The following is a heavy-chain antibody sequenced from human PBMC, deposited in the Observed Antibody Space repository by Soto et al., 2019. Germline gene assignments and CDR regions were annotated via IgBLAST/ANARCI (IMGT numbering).Heavy chain of an antibody. Sequence: GSLRLSCAASGFTFRSCSMNWGRQAPGKGLEWVSYISSSNRTINYADSVKGRFIISRDNAKNSLYLQMHSLRDEDTAVYYCAREGWPLLQTGMDVWGQGTTVTVSS. CDR3: AREGWPLLQTGMDV. CDR1: GFTFRSCS. D-gene: IGHD2-15*01. J-gene: IGHJ6*02. CDR2: ISSSNRTI. V-gene: IGHV3-48*02.